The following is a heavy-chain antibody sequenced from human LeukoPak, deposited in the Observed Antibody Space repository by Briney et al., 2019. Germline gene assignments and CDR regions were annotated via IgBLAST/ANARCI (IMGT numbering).Heavy chain of an antibody. V-gene: IGHV3-30*18. Sequence: AGGSLRLSCAASGFTFSSYGMHWVRQAPGKGLEWVAVISYDGSNKYYADSVKGRFTISRDNSKNTLYLQMNSLRAEDTAVYYCAKCGLWFGEFFPFDYWGQGTLVTVSS. CDR3: AKCGLWFGEFFPFDY. CDR1: GFTFSSYG. J-gene: IGHJ4*02. D-gene: IGHD3-10*01. CDR2: ISYDGSNK.